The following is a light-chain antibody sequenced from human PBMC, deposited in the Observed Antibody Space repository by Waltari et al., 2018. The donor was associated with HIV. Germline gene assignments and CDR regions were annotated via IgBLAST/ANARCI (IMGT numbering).Light chain of an antibody. J-gene: IGLJ1*01. CDR2: GKD. CDR1: SLRKYS. V-gene: IGLV3-19*01. Sequence: SSELTQDPAVSVALGQTVRITCQGDSLRKYSENWYQQKPGQAPVVVMYGKDNRPSGIPARFSGSSSGNTGSLTITGAQAEDEADYYCESRHSNDKHHVFGTGTKVTV. CDR3: ESRHSNDKHHV.